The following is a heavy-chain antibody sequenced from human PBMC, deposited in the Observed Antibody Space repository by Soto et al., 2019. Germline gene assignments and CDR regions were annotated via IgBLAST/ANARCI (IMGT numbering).Heavy chain of an antibody. CDR1: GGSFSGYY. CDR3: ARGWYYGSGSHDY. J-gene: IGHJ4*02. V-gene: IGHV4-34*01. D-gene: IGHD3-10*01. CDR2: INHSGST. Sequence: SETLSLTCAFYGGSFSGYYWSLIRQPPGKGLEWIGEINHSGSTNYNPSLKSRVTISVDTSKNQFSLKLSSVTAADTAVYYCARGWYYGSGSHDYWGQGTLVTVSS.